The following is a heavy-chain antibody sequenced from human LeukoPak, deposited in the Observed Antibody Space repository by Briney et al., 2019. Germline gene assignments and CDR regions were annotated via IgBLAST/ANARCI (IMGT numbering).Heavy chain of an antibody. CDR1: GFTFSDYS. J-gene: IGHJ4*02. CDR2: ISSSSSYI. D-gene: IGHD3-9*01. CDR3: ARGGRSTYFDWSPDY. Sequence: GGFLRLSCAASGFTFSDYSMNWVRQAPGKGLEWVSSISSSSSYIYYADSVKGRFTISRDNARNSLYLQMNSLRAEDTAVYYCARGGRSTYFDWSPDYWGQGTLVTVSS. V-gene: IGHV3-21*01.